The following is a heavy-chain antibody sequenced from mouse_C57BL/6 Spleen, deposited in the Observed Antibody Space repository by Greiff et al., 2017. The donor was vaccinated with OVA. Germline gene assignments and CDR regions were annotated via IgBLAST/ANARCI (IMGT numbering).Heavy chain of an antibody. V-gene: IGHV14-4*01. CDR3: TTLITTVVATDYAMDY. J-gene: IGHJ4*01. CDR2: IDPENGDT. CDR1: GFNIKDDY. Sequence: VHVKQSGAELVRPGASVKLSCTASGFNIKDDYMHWVKQRPEQGLEWIGWIDPENGDTEYASKFQGKATITADTSSNTAYLQLSSLTSEDTAVYYCTTLITTVVATDYAMDYWGQGTSVTVSS. D-gene: IGHD1-1*01.